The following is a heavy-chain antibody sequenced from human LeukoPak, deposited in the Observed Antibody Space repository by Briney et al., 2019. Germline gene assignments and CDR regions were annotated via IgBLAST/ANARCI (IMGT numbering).Heavy chain of an antibody. Sequence: GASVKVSCKASGYTFTGYYMHWVRQAPGQGLEWMGRINPNNGGTNYAQKFQGRVTMTRDTSISTAYMELSRLRSDDTAVYYCASGLSYEAGELNDYWGQGTLVTVSS. J-gene: IGHJ4*02. D-gene: IGHD1-26*01. CDR1: GYTFTGYY. V-gene: IGHV1-2*06. CDR3: ASGLSYEAGELNDY. CDR2: INPNNGGT.